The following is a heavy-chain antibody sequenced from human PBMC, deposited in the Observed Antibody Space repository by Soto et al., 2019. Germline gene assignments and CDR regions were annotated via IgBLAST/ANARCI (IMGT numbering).Heavy chain of an antibody. CDR3: AAPALSGNDIDY. J-gene: IGHJ4*02. V-gene: IGHV3-30*03. CDR2: ISYDGSNK. CDR1: GFTFRSYG. D-gene: IGHD1-1*01. Sequence: GGSLRLSCAVSGFTFRSYGMHWVRQAPGKGLEWVAVISYDGSNKYHADSVKGRFTISRDNSKNTLYLQMNSLRTEDTAVYYCAAPALSGNDIDYWGQGTLVTVSS.